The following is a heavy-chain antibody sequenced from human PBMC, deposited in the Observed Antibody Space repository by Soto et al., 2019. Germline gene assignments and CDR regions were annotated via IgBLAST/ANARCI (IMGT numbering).Heavy chain of an antibody. V-gene: IGHV4-39*01. Sequence: SETLSLTCTVSGGSISSSSYYWGWIRQPPGKGLEWIGSIYYSGSTYYNPSLKSRVTISVDTSKNQFSLKLSSVTAADTAVYYCARHESYDILTGYYAWGQGTLVTVSS. CDR1: GGSISSSSYY. CDR2: IYYSGST. CDR3: ARHESYDILTGYYA. D-gene: IGHD3-9*01. J-gene: IGHJ5*02.